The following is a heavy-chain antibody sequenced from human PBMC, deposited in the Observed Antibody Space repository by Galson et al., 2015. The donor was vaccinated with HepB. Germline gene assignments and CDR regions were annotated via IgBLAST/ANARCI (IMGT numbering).Heavy chain of an antibody. J-gene: IGHJ5*02. CDR1: GYTFTSYG. V-gene: IGHV1-18*04. D-gene: IGHD5-12*01. Sequence: SVKVSCKASGYTFTSYGISWVRQAPGQGLEWMGWISAYNGNTNYAQKLQGRVTMTTDTSTSTAYMELRSLRSDDTAVYHCARPYGGYVHNWFDPWGQGTLVTVSS. CDR3: ARPYGGYVHNWFDP. CDR2: ISAYNGNT.